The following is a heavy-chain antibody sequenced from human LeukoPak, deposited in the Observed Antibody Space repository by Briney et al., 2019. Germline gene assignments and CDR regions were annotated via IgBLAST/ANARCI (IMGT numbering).Heavy chain of an antibody. J-gene: IGHJ3*02. CDR3: ARDSHGGTAETIRAFDI. D-gene: IGHD4-23*01. V-gene: IGHV4-59*12. CDR2: VFYTGST. CDR1: GGSISNYY. Sequence: PSGTLSLTCTVSGGSISNYYWTWIRQPPGRGLEWLGYVFYTGSTNYNPSLKSRITISVDTSKNQFSPKLSSVTPADTAVYYCARDSHGGTAETIRAFDIWGQGTILTVSS.